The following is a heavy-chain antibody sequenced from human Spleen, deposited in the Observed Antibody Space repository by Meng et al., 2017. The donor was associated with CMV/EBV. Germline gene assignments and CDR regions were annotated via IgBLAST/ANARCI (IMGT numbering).Heavy chain of an antibody. CDR1: GYTFTGYY. D-gene: IGHD2-2*01. CDR3: ARGASGDIVVVPAATLGDY. CDR2: INPNSGGT. Sequence: SVKVSCKASGYTFTGYYMHWVRQAPGQGLEWMGCINPNSGGTNYAQNFQGRVTMTRDTSISTAYMELSRLRSDDTAVYYCARGASGDIVVVPAATLGDYWGQGTLVTVSS. J-gene: IGHJ4*02. V-gene: IGHV1-2*02.